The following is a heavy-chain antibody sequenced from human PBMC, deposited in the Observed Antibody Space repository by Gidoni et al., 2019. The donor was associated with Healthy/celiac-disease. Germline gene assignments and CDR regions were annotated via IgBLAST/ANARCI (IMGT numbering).Heavy chain of an antibody. Sequence: QVQLVESGGGVVQPGRSLRLSCAASGFTFSSSSMHWVRQAPGKGLEGVAVISYDGSNKYYADSVKGRFTISRDNSKNTLYLQMNSLRAEDTAVYYCARDVVLYTEYYYYYGMDVWGQGTTVTVSS. D-gene: IGHD2-8*01. CDR1: GFTFSSSS. J-gene: IGHJ6*02. V-gene: IGHV3-30*04. CDR3: ARDVVLYTEYYYYYGMDV. CDR2: ISYDGSNK.